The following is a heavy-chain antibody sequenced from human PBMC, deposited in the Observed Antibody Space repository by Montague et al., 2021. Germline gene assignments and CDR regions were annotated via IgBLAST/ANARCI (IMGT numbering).Heavy chain of an antibody. CDR3: ASDRGPFDY. Sequence: SETLSLTCTVSGGSISSSSYYWGWIRQPPGKGLEWIGSIYYSGSTYYNPSLKSRVTISVDTSKNQFSLRLRSVTAADTAVYYCASDRGPFDYWGQGTVVTVSS. CDR2: IYYSGST. V-gene: IGHV4-39*01. CDR1: GGSISSSSYY. D-gene: IGHD3-10*01. J-gene: IGHJ4*02.